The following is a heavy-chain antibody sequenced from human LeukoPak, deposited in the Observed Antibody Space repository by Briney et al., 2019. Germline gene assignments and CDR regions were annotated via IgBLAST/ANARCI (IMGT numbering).Heavy chain of an antibody. CDR2: MNPNSGST. CDR3: ARGIAARQNNWFDP. Sequence: GASAKVSCKASGYTFTSYDINWVRQTTGQGLEWMGWMNPNSGSTGYAQKFQGRVTMTRNTSISTAYMELSSLRSEDTAVYYCARGIAARQNNWFDPWGQGTLVTVSS. CDR1: GYTFTSYD. J-gene: IGHJ5*02. D-gene: IGHD6-6*01. V-gene: IGHV1-8*01.